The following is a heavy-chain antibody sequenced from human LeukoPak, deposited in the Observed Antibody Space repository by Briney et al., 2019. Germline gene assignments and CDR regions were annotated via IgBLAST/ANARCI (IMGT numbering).Heavy chain of an antibody. CDR1: GGSFSGYY. Sequence: SETLSLTCAAYGGSFSGYYWSWIRQPPGKGLEWIGEINHSGSTNYNPSLKSRVTISVDTSKNQFSLKLSSVTAADTAVYYCALTYYDFWSGYPNWFDPWGQGTLVTVSS. CDR3: ALTYYDFWSGYPNWFDP. CDR2: INHSGST. V-gene: IGHV4-34*01. D-gene: IGHD3-3*01. J-gene: IGHJ5*02.